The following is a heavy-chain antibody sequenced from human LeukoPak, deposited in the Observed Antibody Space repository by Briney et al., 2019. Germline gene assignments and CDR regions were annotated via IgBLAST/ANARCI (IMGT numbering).Heavy chain of an antibody. J-gene: IGHJ4*02. V-gene: IGHV3-7*01. CDR2: IKQDGSEK. D-gene: IGHD5-24*01. CDR3: ARPSPPGDGYNPCDY. Sequence: GGSLRLSCAASGFTFSNYWMSWVRQAPGKGLEWVANIKQDGSEKYYVDSVKGRFTISRDNSKSTVYLQMNSLRPEDTAMYYCARPSPPGDGYNPCDYWGPGALVIVSS. CDR1: GFTFSNYW.